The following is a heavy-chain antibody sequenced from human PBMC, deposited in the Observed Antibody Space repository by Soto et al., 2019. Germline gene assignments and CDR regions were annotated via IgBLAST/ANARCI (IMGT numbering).Heavy chain of an antibody. Sequence: GGSLRLSCAASGFTFSSYAMHWVRQAPGKGLEWVAVISYDGSNKYYADSVKGRFTISRDNSKNTLYLQMNSLRAEDAAVYYCASLAIISGSYPPLVDYWGQGTLVTVSS. D-gene: IGHD1-26*01. CDR2: ISYDGSNK. CDR3: ASLAIISGSYPPLVDY. V-gene: IGHV3-30-3*01. CDR1: GFTFSSYA. J-gene: IGHJ4*02.